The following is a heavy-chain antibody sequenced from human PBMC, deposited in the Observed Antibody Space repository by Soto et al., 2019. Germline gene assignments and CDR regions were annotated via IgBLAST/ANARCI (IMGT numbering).Heavy chain of an antibody. CDR2: ISHSGIT. J-gene: IGHJ5*02. CDR1: GGSITSANW. CDR3: ARVLSGWFDP. Sequence: WETLSFTCAVSGGSITSANWWTWVRQPPGGGLEWIGEISHSGITNYKASLMSRVTMSVDKTKNDVSLKLTSVTAADTAVYYCARVLSGWFDPWGQGTPVTVSS. V-gene: IGHV4-4*02. D-gene: IGHD1-26*01.